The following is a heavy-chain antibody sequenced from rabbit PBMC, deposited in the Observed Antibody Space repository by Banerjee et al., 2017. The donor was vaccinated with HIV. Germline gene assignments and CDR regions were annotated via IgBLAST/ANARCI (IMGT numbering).Heavy chain of an antibody. Sequence: QSLEESGGGLVKPEGSLTLTCKASGFDLSSLYYMCWVRQAPGKGLELIVCIYTISGSTWYASWVHGRFIITRNTSLNTVDLKMTSLTAADTATYFCARGISSGYYVYYFDLWGPGTLVTVS. D-gene: IGHD1-1*01. CDR1: GFDLSSLYY. CDR2: IYTISGST. V-gene: IGHV1S43*01. J-gene: IGHJ4*01. CDR3: ARGISSGYYVYYFDL.